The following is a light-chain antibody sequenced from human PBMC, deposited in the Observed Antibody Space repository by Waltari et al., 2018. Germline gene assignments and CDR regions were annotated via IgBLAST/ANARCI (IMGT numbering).Light chain of an antibody. Sequence: QSALTQPRSVSGSPGQSVTLSCTGTSSAVGGYNYVPCYQQHPGKAPKLMLYDVSKRPSGVPDRFSGSKSGNTASLTISGLQAEDEADYYCCSYAGSYTRVFGGGTKLTVL. CDR1: SSAVGGYNY. CDR3: CSYAGSYTRV. V-gene: IGLV2-11*01. J-gene: IGLJ2*01. CDR2: DVS.